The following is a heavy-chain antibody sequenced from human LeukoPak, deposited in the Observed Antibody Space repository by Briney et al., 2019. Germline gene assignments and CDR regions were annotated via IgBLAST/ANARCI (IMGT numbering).Heavy chain of an antibody. CDR1: GFTSSNAW. CDR3: TTDPLTTATTPTLNWFDP. J-gene: IGHJ5*02. CDR2: IKSKTDGGTT. Sequence: GGSLRLSCAASGFTSSNAWMNWVRQAPGKGLEWVGRIKSKTDGGTTDYAAPVKGRFTISRDDSKNTLYLQMNSLKTEDTAVYYCTTDPLTTATTPTLNWFDPWGQGTLVTVSS. D-gene: IGHD4-17*01. V-gene: IGHV3-15*07.